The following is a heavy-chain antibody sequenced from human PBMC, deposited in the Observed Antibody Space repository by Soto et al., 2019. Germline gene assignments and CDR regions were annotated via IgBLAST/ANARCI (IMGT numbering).Heavy chain of an antibody. Sequence: EVQLVESGGGLVKPGGSLRLSCATSGFTFSSYWMYWVRQAPGKGLEWVSRINSDGSNTGYADSVKGRFTISRDNAKHTLYLEMNSLRAKDTDLYYCARNFDYWGQGILVTVSA. CDR3: ARNFDY. V-gene: IGHV3-74*01. CDR2: INSDGSNT. J-gene: IGHJ4*02. CDR1: GFTFSSYW.